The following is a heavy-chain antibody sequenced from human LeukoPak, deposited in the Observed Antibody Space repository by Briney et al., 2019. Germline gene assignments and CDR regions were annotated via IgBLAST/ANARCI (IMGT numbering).Heavy chain of an antibody. CDR1: GFTFSSYN. CDR3: ARDFKTLYYFDY. V-gene: IGHV3-21*01. Sequence: GGSLRLSCAASGFTFSSYNMNWVRQAPGKGLEWVSSITSGSSYIYYADSVKGRFTISRDNAKNSLYLQMNSLRAEDTAVYYCARDFKTLYYFDYWGQGTLVTVSS. J-gene: IGHJ4*02. CDR2: ITSGSSYI.